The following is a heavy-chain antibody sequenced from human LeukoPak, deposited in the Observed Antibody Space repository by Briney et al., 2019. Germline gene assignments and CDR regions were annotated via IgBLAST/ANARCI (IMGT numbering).Heavy chain of an antibody. J-gene: IGHJ6*02. Sequence: GASVKVSCKASGYTFSGYYIHWVRQAPGQGLEWMGWINPDSGGTNYPQKFQGRVTMTRDMSINTAYMELIRLRSDDTAVYYCARDYSSSWYYYYYGMDVWGQGTTVTVSS. V-gene: IGHV1-2*02. CDR1: GYTFSGYY. CDR2: INPDSGGT. D-gene: IGHD6-13*01. CDR3: ARDYSSSWYYYYYGMDV.